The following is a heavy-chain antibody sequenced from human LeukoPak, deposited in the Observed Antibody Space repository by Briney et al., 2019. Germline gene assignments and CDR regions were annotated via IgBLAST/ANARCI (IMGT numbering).Heavy chain of an antibody. Sequence: SETLSLTCTVPGGSISGDYWSWIRQPPGKGLEWIGYISYSATTNYNPSLKSRVSFSIDTSKNQFSLKLTSVSAADTAVYFCATGHSSGGFDYWGQGTLVSVSS. CDR2: ISYSATT. V-gene: IGHV4-59*01. CDR3: ATGHSSGGFDY. CDR1: GGSISGDY. J-gene: IGHJ4*02. D-gene: IGHD6-19*01.